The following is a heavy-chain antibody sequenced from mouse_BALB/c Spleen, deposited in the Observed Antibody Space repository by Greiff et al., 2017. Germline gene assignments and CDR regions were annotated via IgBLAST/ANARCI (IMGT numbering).Heavy chain of an antibody. J-gene: IGHJ4*01. CDR1: GFNIKDTY. D-gene: IGHD1-2*01. Sequence: EVKLLESGAELVKPGASVKLSCTASGFNIKDTYMHWVKQRPEQGLEWIGRIDPANGNTKYDPKFQGKATITADTSSNTAYLQLSSLTSEDTAVYYCARSTAYAMDYWGQGTSVTVSS. CDR3: ARSTAYAMDY. CDR2: IDPANGNT. V-gene: IGHV14-3*02.